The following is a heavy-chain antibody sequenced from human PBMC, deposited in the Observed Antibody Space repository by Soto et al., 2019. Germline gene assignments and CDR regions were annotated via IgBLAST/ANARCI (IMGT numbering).Heavy chain of an antibody. CDR3: ARNPGYCSGGSCSQPYYYYYGMDV. CDR1: GGTFSSYA. J-gene: IGHJ6*02. CDR2: IIPIFGTA. V-gene: IGHV1-69*01. Sequence: QVQLVQSGAEVKKPGSSVKVSCKASGGTFSSYAISWVRQAPGQGLEWMGGIIPIFGTANYAQKFQGRVTITADESTSTAYMELSSLRSEDTAVYYCARNPGYCSGGSCSQPYYYYYGMDVWGQGTTLTVSS. D-gene: IGHD2-15*01.